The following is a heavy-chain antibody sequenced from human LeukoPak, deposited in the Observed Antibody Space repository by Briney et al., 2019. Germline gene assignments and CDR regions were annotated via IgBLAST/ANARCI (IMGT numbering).Heavy chain of an antibody. CDR3: AKDISGYSYGYFDY. Sequence: GSLRLSCAASGFTFDDYTMRWVRQAPGKGLEWVSLISWDGGSTYYADSVKGRFTISRDNSKNSLYLQMNSLRTEDTALYYCAKDISGYSYGYFDYWGQGTLVTVSS. CDR1: GFTFDDYT. V-gene: IGHV3-43*01. D-gene: IGHD5-18*01. CDR2: ISWDGGST. J-gene: IGHJ4*02.